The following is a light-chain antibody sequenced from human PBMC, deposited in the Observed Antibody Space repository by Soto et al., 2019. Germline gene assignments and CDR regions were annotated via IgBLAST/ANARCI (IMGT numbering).Light chain of an antibody. CDR2: GAS. CDR1: QSVGSN. CDR3: QQYGSSET. J-gene: IGKJ1*01. Sequence: TQSPATVPVSLGGRVTLSCRASQSVGSNLAWYQQKPGQPPRLLIYGASSRATGIPDRLSGSGSGTDFTLTISRLEPEDFAVYYCQQYGSSETFGQGTKVDIK. V-gene: IGKV3-20*01.